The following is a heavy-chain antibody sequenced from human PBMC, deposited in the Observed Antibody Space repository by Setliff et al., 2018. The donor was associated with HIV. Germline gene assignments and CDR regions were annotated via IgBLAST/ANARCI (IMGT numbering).Heavy chain of an antibody. CDR3: ARAMVPDSSGYYRPPAFDI. V-gene: IGHV3-53*01. J-gene: IGHJ3*02. Sequence: GGSLRLSCAASGFTVSSNYMSWVRQAPGKGLEWVSVIYSGGSTYYADSVKGRFTISRDNFKNTLYLQMNSLRAEDTAVYYCARAMVPDSSGYYRPPAFDIWGQGTMVTVSS. CDR1: GFTVSSNY. CDR2: IYSGGST. D-gene: IGHD3-22*01.